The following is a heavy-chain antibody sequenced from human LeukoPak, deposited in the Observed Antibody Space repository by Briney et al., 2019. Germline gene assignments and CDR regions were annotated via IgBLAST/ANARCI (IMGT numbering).Heavy chain of an antibody. D-gene: IGHD2-2*01. V-gene: IGHV3-23*01. CDR3: ARDPSSPTYYYYYMDV. CDR1: GFTFSNYA. J-gene: IGHJ6*03. CDR2: IGVSGDIT. Sequence: PGESLRLSCVASGFTFSNYAMTWVRQAPGKGLEWVSRIGVSGDITFYADSVKGRFTISRDNSKNALYLQMYSLRAEDTAVYYCARDPSSPTYYYYYMDVWGKGTTVTVSS.